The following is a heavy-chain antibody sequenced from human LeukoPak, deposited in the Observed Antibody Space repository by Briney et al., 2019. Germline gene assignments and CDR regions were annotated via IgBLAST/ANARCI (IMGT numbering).Heavy chain of an antibody. CDR3: ARGDYFDY. CDR2: IWYDGSNK. J-gene: IGHJ4*02. Sequence: GGSLRLSCAASGFPFSTYAMTWVRQAPGKGLEWVAVIWYDGSNKYYADSVKGRFTISRDNSKNTLYLQMNSLRAEDTAVYYCARGDYFDYWGQGALVTVSS. V-gene: IGHV3-33*08. CDR1: GFPFSTYA.